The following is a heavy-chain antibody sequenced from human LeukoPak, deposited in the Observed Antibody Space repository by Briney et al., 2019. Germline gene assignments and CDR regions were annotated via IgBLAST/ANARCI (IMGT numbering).Heavy chain of an antibody. V-gene: IGHV3-15*05. CDR3: AKDVEAAAGSEYDY. D-gene: IGHD6-13*01. CDR2: IKSKTDGGTT. J-gene: IGHJ4*02. CDR1: GFTFSNAW. Sequence: NTGGSLRLSCAASGFTFSNAWMSWVRQAPGKGLEWVGRIKSKTDGGTTDYAAPVKGRFTISRDDSKNTLYLQMNSLRAEDTALYYCAKDVEAAAGSEYDYWGQGTLVTVSS.